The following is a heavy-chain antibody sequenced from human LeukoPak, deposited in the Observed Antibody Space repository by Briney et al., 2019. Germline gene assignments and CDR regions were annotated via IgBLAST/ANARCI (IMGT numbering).Heavy chain of an antibody. D-gene: IGHD6-19*01. CDR3: AREGTAVAALPVY. V-gene: IGHV1-46*01. Sequence: ASVKVSCKASGYTFTYYAMHWVRQAPGQGLEWMGIINPSGGSTSYAQKFQGRVTMTRDTSTSTVYMELSSLRSEDTAVYYCAREGTAVAALPVYWGQGTLVTVSS. CDR1: GYTFTYYA. J-gene: IGHJ4*02. CDR2: INPSGGST.